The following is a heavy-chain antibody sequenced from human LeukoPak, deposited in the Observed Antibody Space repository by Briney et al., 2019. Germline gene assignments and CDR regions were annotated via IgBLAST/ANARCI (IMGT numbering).Heavy chain of an antibody. CDR1: GFTFSTYW. J-gene: IGHJ4*02. V-gene: IGHV3-7*01. CDR3: ARVRWPAANY. Sequence: GGSLRLSCAGTGFTFSTYWMSWVRQAPGKGLEWVANIKQDGSEKYYVGSVRGRFTISRDNAKNSLYLQMNSLRAEDTAVYYCARVRWPAANYWGQGTLVTVSS. D-gene: IGHD2-2*01. CDR2: IKQDGSEK.